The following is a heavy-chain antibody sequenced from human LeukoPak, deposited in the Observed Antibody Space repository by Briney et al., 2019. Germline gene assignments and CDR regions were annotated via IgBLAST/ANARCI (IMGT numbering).Heavy chain of an antibody. D-gene: IGHD3-10*01. V-gene: IGHV4-31*03. CDR3: ARRVFDYGSGSYYTHYSDN. J-gene: IGHJ4*02. CDR1: GGSISSGGNY. Sequence: SETLSLTCTVSGGSISSGGNYWSWIRQHPGKGLEWSGYIYYSGSTYYNPSLKSRVTISVDTSKTQFSLNLSSVTAADTAVYYCARRVFDYGSGSYYTHYSDNWGPGTLVTVSS. CDR2: IYYSGST.